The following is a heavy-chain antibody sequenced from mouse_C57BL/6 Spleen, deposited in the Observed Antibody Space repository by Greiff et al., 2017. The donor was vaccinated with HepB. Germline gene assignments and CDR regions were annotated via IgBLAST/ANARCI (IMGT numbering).Heavy chain of an antibody. V-gene: IGHV1-80*01. CDR1: GYAFSSYW. D-gene: IGHD2-3*01. J-gene: IGHJ3*01. CDR2: IYPGDGDT. Sequence: QVQLQQSGAELVKPGASVKISCKASGYAFSSYWMNWVKQRPGKGLEWIGQIYPGDGDTNYNGKFKGKATLTADKSSSTAYMQLSSLTSEDSAVYFCARSGEDGYYVGFAYWGQGTLVTVSA. CDR3: ARSGEDGYYVGFAY.